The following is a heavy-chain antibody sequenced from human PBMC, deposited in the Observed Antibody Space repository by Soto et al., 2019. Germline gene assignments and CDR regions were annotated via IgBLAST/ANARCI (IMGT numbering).Heavy chain of an antibody. Sequence: QITLKESGPSLVKPTQTLTLTCTFSGFSLTNTGVTVGWIRQPPGKALEWLALVYWHDDKRYNPSRRNRLTIAKDSSKNRVVLTLANVGPVDTATYYCAHSHFEILTGPFDSCCRGTLVTVSS. D-gene: IGHD3-9*01. CDR2: VYWHDDK. CDR1: GFSLTNTGVT. V-gene: IGHV2-5*01. J-gene: IGHJ5*01. CDR3: AHSHFEILTGPFDS.